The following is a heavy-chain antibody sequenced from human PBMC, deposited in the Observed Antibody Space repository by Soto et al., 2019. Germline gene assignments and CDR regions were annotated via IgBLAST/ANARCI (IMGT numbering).Heavy chain of an antibody. V-gene: IGHV3-64D*06. J-gene: IGHJ6*02. CDR1: GFSFSNYA. CDR3: VKGDGSSWAYYYYGMDV. CDR2: ISNNGGST. Sequence: PVGSLRLSCSASGFSFSNYAMHWVRQAPGKGLEYVSAISNNGGSTYYADSVKGRFTISRDNSKKTLFLQMSSLRADDTAVYYCVKGDGSSWAYYYYGMDVWGQGTTVTISS. D-gene: IGHD6-13*01.